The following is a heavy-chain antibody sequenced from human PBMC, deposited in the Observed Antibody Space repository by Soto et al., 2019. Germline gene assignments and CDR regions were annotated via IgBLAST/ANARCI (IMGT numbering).Heavy chain of an antibody. D-gene: IGHD3-10*01. CDR1: GFPFSSYG. V-gene: IGHV3-30*03. CDR2: ISYDGSXX. CDR3: VGGQYYFDY. Sequence: LXLSCAASGFPFSSYGMHWVREAPGKGLEWVAVISYDGSXXYYADSVKGRFTISRDNSASTLSLQMNSLRPEDTALSYCVGGQYYFDYRGQGTLVTVSP. J-gene: IGHJ4*02.